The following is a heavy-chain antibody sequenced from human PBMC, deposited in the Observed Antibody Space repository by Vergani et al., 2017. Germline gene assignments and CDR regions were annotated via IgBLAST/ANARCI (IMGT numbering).Heavy chain of an antibody. Sequence: EVQLLESGGGLVQPGGSLRLSCAASGFTFSSYAMSWVRQAPGKGLEWVSAISGSGGSTYYADSVKGRFTISRDNSKNTLYLQMNSLRAEDTAVYYRAKGEGYYYYMDVWGKGTTVTVSS. V-gene: IGHV3-23*01. CDR2: ISGSGGST. J-gene: IGHJ6*03. CDR3: AKGEGYYYYMDV. CDR1: GFTFSSYA.